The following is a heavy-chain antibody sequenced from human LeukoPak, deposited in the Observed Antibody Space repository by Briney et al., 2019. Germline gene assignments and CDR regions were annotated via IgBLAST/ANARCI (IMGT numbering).Heavy chain of an antibody. D-gene: IGHD3-22*01. CDR2: ISSSGSTI. CDR1: GFTFSDYY. Sequence: PGGSLRLSCAASGFTFSDYYMSWIRQAPGKGLEWVSYISSSGSTIYYADSVKGRFTISRDNAKNSLYLQMNSLRAEDTAVYYCARDVYYYDSSGPPGPWGQGTLVTVSS. CDR3: ARDVYYYDSSGPPGP. V-gene: IGHV3-11*01. J-gene: IGHJ5*02.